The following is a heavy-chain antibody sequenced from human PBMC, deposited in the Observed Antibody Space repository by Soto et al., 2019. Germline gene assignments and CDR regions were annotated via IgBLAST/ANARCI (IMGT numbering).Heavy chain of an antibody. D-gene: IGHD2-2*02. V-gene: IGHV1-46*01. J-gene: IGHJ4*02. CDR3: ARGRRHTF. CDR2: INTDGGAT. Sequence: QVQLLQSGAEVKKPGASVIISCKASGYSFTFYYIYWVRQAPGQGLEWIGKINTDGGATTYAQTFQGRDAITRDASTGTVYLELSSSTSDATAVYFCARGRRHTFWGQGTLVSVSS. CDR1: GYSFTFYY.